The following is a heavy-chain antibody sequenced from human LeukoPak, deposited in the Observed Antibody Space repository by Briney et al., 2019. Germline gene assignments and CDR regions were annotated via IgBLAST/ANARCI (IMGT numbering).Heavy chain of an antibody. CDR2: ISAYNGNT. V-gene: IGHV1-18*01. J-gene: IGHJ4*02. CDR1: GYTFTSYG. CDR3: AREVTGAMVRGGTGYFDY. D-gene: IGHD5-18*01. Sequence: ASVKVSCKASGYTFTSYGISWVRQAPGQGLEWMGWISAYNGNTNYAQKLQGRVTMTTDTSTSTAYMELRSLRSDDTAVYYCAREVTGAMVRGGTGYFDYWGQGTLVTVSS.